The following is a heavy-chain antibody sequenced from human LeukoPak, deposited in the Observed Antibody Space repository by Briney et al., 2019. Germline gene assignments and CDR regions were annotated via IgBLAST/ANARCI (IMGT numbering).Heavy chain of an antibody. Sequence: GASVKVSCKASGGTFNNNAINWVRQPPGQGLEWMGRIIPILDLTNYAEKFQDRVTITADKSTNTAYMELSSLRSEDTAEYYCAGDRTGQYFDFWGQGTLLTVSS. V-gene: IGHV1-69*04. J-gene: IGHJ4*02. CDR3: AGDRTGQYFDF. CDR1: GGTFNNNA. CDR2: IIPILDLT. D-gene: IGHD3/OR15-3a*01.